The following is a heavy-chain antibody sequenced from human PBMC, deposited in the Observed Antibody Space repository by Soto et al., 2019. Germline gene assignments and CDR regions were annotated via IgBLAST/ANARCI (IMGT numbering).Heavy chain of an antibody. D-gene: IGHD2-15*01. J-gene: IGHJ4*02. Sequence: SESLSLTCAVYGGSFSGYYWSWIRQPPGKGLEWIGEINHSGSTNYNPSLKSRVTISVDTSKNQFSLKLSSVTAADTAVYYCARGLLPPNELGDCSGGSCLRSGSYFLADWGQGTLVTVSS. V-gene: IGHV4-34*01. CDR3: ARGLLPPNELGDCSGGSCLRSGSYFLAD. CDR1: GGSFSGYY. CDR2: INHSGST.